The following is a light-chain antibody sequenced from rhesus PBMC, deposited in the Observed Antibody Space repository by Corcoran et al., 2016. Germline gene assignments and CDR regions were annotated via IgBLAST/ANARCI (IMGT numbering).Light chain of an antibody. CDR3: QQYYDSPYS. J-gene: IGKJ2*01. Sequence: DIQMTQSPSSLSASVGDRVTITCRASQGINNYLSWYQQRPGRSPQPLIYYASSLETGVPSRYSGRRFGNAYTLIISSLQPGDVATYYCQQYYDSPYSFGQGTKVEIK. V-gene: IGKV1-66*01. CDR1: QGINNY. CDR2: YAS.